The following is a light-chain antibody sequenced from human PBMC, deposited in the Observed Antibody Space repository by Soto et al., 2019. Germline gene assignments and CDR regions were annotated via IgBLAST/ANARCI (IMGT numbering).Light chain of an antibody. V-gene: IGLV2-18*02. CDR1: SNDVGTYNR. CDR3: SSYTSSSTLL. CDR2: EVN. J-gene: IGLJ2*01. Sequence: QSALTQPPSVSGSPGQSVTISCTGTSNDVGTYNRVSWYQKPPGTAPKLMIYEVNNRPSGVPDRFSGSKSGNTASLTISGLQAEDEADYYCSSYTSSSTLLFGGGTKLTVL.